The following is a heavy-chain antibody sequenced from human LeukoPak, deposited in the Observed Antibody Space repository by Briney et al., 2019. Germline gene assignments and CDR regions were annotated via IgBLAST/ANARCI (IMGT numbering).Heavy chain of an antibody. CDR3: ARLPSITGTTGHYYYYMDV. V-gene: IGHV4-4*09. J-gene: IGHJ6*03. CDR2: IYTSGST. CDR1: GGSISSYY. D-gene: IGHD1-7*01. Sequence: SETLSLTCTVSGGSISSYYWSWIRQPPGKGLEWIGYIYTSGSTNYNPSLKSRVTISVDTSKNQFSLKLSSVTAADTAVYYCARLPSITGTTGHYYYYMDVWGKETTVTVSS.